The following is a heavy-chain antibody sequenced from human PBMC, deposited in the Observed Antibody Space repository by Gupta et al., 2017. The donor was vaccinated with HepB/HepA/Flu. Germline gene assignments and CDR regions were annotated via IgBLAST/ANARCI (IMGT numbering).Heavy chain of an antibody. Sequence: QITLKESGPTLMKPTQTLTLTCTFSGFSHNTRGVGVGWIRQPPGKALEWLALIYWNDDKRYSPSLKSRLTITKDASKNQVVLTMTSMEPLDTATYYCAQWDPALAYFWGQGTLVTVSS. J-gene: IGHJ4*02. CDR1: GFSHNTRGVG. CDR2: IYWNDDK. CDR3: AQWDPALAYF. D-gene: IGHD1-26*01. V-gene: IGHV2-5*01.